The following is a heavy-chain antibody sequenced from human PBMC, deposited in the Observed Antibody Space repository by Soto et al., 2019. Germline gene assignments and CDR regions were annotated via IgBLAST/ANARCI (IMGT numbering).Heavy chain of an antibody. Sequence: GASVKVSCKASGGTFSSYAISWVRQAPGQGLEWMGGIIPIFGTANYAQKFQGRVTITADESTGTAYMELSSLRSEDTAVYYCARGGVEGSGSFGPIRWGQGTLVTVSS. CDR2: IIPIFGTA. CDR1: GGTFSSYA. J-gene: IGHJ4*02. CDR3: ARGGVEGSGSFGPIR. V-gene: IGHV1-69*13. D-gene: IGHD3-10*01.